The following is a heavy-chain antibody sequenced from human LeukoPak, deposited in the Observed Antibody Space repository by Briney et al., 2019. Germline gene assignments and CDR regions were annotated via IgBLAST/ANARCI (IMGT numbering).Heavy chain of an antibody. J-gene: IGHJ6*03. Sequence: GASVKVSCKASGYTFTGYYMHWVRQAPGQGLEWMGWINPNSGGTNYAQKFQGRVTMTGDTSISTAYMELSRLRSDDTAVYYCARDGSGPYYYYYMDVWGKGTTVTISS. CDR2: INPNSGGT. D-gene: IGHD3-10*01. CDR3: ARDGSGPYYYYYMDV. V-gene: IGHV1-2*02. CDR1: GYTFTGYY.